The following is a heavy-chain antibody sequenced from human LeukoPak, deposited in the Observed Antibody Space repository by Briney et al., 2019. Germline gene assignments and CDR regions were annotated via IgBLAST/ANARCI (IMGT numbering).Heavy chain of an antibody. Sequence: KPSETLSLTCTVSGDSITRNYWSWIRQPAGKGLEWIGRIYNSGNTNYSPSLESRVTMSTDTSKNQFSLKLTSVIAADTAVYYCARGSFDSSGYYVFDYWGQGTLVTVSS. CDR2: IYNSGNT. V-gene: IGHV4-4*07. CDR1: GDSITRNY. J-gene: IGHJ4*02. D-gene: IGHD3-22*01. CDR3: ARGSFDSSGYYVFDY.